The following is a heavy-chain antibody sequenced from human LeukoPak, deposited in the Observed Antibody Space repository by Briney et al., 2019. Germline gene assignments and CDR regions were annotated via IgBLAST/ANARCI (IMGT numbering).Heavy chain of an antibody. Sequence: GASVKVSCKAAGYTFTGYDIHWVRQAPGQGLEWMGWNNPNSCDTNYAQNFQGRVTMTRDTSISTAYMELSRLRSDDTAVYYCARDEIGRRYCHGGSGGNCYYFDYWGQGTLVTVSS. CDR3: ARDEIGRRYCHGGSGGNCYYFDY. CDR2: NNPNSCDT. J-gene: IGHJ4*02. D-gene: IGHD2-15*01. CDR1: GYTFTGYD. V-gene: IGHV1-2*02.